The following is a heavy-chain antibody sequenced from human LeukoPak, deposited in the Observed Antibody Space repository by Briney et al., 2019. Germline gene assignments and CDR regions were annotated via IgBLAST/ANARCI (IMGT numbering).Heavy chain of an antibody. J-gene: IGHJ4*02. CDR2: FYYSGST. CDR3: ARGPTFIDY. D-gene: IGHD3-16*01. Sequence: SQTLSLTCAVSGGSISRGGYSWSWIRQPPGKGLEWIGYFYYSGSTYYNPSLKSRVTMSVDTSKNQFSLKLSSVTAADTAVYYCARGPTFIDYWGQGTLVTVSS. V-gene: IGHV4-30-4*07. CDR1: GGSISRGGYS.